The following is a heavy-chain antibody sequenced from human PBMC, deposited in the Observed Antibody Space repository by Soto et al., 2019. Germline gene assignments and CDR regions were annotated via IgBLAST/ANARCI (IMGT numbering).Heavy chain of an antibody. CDR3: VGGSPWLVFDY. CDR1: GGSIGTSGYY. Sequence: TSETLSLTCTVSGGSIGTSGYYWGWIRQPPGKGLEWIGNIHYSGSASYSPSLKSRVTISVGTSKNQFSLNLTSVTAADTAVNNCVGGSPWLVFDYGGKGTLVTVSS. J-gene: IGHJ4*02. D-gene: IGHD3-22*01. V-gene: IGHV4-39*01. CDR2: IHYSGSA.